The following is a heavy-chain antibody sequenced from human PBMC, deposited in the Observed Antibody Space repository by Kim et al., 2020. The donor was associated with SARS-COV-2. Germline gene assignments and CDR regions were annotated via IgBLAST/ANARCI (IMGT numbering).Heavy chain of an antibody. J-gene: IGHJ1*01. D-gene: IGHD6-19*01. CDR3: SRDNGAVAGTVLGL. CDR1: GDAITSINW. Sequence: SETLSLTCTVTGDAITSINWWNWVRQHPGRGLEWFGEIYHTGNTNYNPSSQRRATITVDTSKNQFSWTLRYLNAADTAVFYCSRDNGAVAGTVLGLWGQGSLVTASS. V-gene: IGHV4-4*02. CDR2: IYHTGNT.